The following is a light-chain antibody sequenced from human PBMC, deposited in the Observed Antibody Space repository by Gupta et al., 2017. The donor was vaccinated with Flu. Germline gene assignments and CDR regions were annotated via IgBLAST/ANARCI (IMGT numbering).Light chain of an antibody. J-gene: IGKJ1*01. CDR1: HSISTY. CDR3: QQSYGTRWT. V-gene: IGKV1-39*01. Sequence: PSSLSASVGDRVTITCRASHSISTYLNWYQQKPGKTPKLLIYTASSLQSGVPSRFSGTGSRTDFTLTINSLQPEDFATYYCQQSYGTRWTFGQGTKVE. CDR2: TAS.